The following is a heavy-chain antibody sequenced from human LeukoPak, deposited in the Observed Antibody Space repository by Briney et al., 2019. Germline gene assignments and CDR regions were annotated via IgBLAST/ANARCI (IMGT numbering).Heavy chain of an antibody. CDR2: VRGQAHGGTT. CDR3: TRDGGDSGY. Sequence: GGSLRLSCTTSGFTFNVYAMSRVRQAPGKGLEWVGFVRGQAHGGTTDYAASVKGRFTISRDDSRSIVYLQMNSLKTEDTAMYYCTRDGGDSGYWGQGTLVTVSS. J-gene: IGHJ4*02. CDR1: GFTFNVYA. V-gene: IGHV3-49*04. D-gene: IGHD4-17*01.